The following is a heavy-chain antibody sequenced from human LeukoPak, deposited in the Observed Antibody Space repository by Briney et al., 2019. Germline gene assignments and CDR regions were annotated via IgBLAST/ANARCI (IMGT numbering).Heavy chain of an antibody. CDR3: AIVHRHIAADDAFDI. J-gene: IGHJ3*02. CDR2: IKPNSGGT. Sequence: ASVKVSCKASGYTFTGYYMHWVRQAPGQGLEWMGWIKPNSGGTNYAQKFQGRVTMTRDTSISTAYMELSRLRSDDTAVYYCAIVHRHIAADDAFDIWGQGTMVTVSS. CDR1: GYTFTGYY. V-gene: IGHV1-2*02. D-gene: IGHD6-13*01.